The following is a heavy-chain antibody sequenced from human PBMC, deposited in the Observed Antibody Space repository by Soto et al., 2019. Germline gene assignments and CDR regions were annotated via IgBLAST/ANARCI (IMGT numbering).Heavy chain of an antibody. J-gene: IGHJ4*02. Sequence: QVQLVQSGAEVKKPGSSVKVSCKASGGTFSSYAISWVRQAPGQGLGWMGGIILIFGTANYAQKFQGKVTITADESTSTAYMELSSLRSEDTAVYYCALLPKDSSGYPGEFDYWGQGTLVTVSS. CDR3: ALLPKDSSGYPGEFDY. D-gene: IGHD3-22*01. CDR2: IILIFGTA. V-gene: IGHV1-69*01. CDR1: GGTFSSYA.